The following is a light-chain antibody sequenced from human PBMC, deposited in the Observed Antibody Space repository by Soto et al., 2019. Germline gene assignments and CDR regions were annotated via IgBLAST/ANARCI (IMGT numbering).Light chain of an antibody. CDR1: QSVSGN. J-gene: IGKJ3*01. CDR3: QQYNNWPPIA. Sequence: EIVMTQSPDTLSVSPGERATLSCRASQSVSGNLAWYQQKPGQAPRLLIYAASTRATGIPARFSGSGSGTEFTLTISSLQSEDFAVYYCQQYNNWPPIACGPGTKVDIK. V-gene: IGKV3-15*01. CDR2: AAS.